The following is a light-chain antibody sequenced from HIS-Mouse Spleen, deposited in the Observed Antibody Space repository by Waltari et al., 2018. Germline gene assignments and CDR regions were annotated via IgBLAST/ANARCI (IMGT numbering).Light chain of an antibody. CDR1: SSNIGSNT. Sequence: QSVLTQPPSASGTPGQRVTISCSGSSSNIGSNTVNWYQQPPGTAPKLLIYSNNQRPSWVPDRFSGSKSGTSASLAISGLQSEDEADYYCAAWDDSLNGPVFGGGTKLTVL. J-gene: IGLJ3*02. CDR2: SNN. V-gene: IGLV1-44*01. CDR3: AAWDDSLNGPV.